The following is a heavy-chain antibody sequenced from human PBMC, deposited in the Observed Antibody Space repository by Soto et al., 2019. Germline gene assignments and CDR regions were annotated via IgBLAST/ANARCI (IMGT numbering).Heavy chain of an antibody. J-gene: IGHJ3*02. V-gene: IGHV1-18*04. CDR3: ARDDYQRWLVLDALDI. CDR2: ISAYNGNT. CDR1: GYTFTSYG. D-gene: IGHD6-19*01. Sequence: ASVKVSCKASGYTFTSYGISWVRQAPGQGLEWMGWISAYNGNTNYAQKLQGRVTMTTDTSTSTAYTELRSLRSDDTAVYYCARDDYQRWLVLDALDIWGQGTMVTVSS.